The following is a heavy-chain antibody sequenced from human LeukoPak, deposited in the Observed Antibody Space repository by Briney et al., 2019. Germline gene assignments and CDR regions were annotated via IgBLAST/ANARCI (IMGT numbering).Heavy chain of an antibody. Sequence: ASVKVSCKASGYTFTDYYVHWVQQAPGQGLEWMGRVNPDTGGTNYAQKFQGRVTMTRDTSINTAHMELSRLTPDDTAIYYCARVGPTSYFDYWGQGTLVTVSS. CDR2: VNPDTGGT. J-gene: IGHJ4*02. CDR1: GYTFTDYY. CDR3: ARVGPTSYFDY. V-gene: IGHV1-2*06.